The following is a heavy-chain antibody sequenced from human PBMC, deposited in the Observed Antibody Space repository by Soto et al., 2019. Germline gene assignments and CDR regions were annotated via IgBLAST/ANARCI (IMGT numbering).Heavy chain of an antibody. CDR1: VGTLSSYA. V-gene: IGHV1-69*01. CDR3: ARDQLAAAGRGWLDP. Sequence: QVQLVQSGAEVKKPGSAVNVSCQSSVGTLSSYAISWVRQAPGQGLEWMGGIIPIFGTANYAQKFQGRVTSTADESTSTAYMELSSLRSEDTAVHYCARDQLAAAGRGWLDPWGQGTMVTVSS. D-gene: IGHD6-13*01. CDR2: IIPIFGTA. J-gene: IGHJ5*02.